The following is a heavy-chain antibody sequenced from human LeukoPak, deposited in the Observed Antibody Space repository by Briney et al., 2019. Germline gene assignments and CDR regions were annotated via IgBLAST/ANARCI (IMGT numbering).Heavy chain of an antibody. D-gene: IGHD4-23*01. V-gene: IGHV3-7*01. J-gene: IGHJ4*02. Sequence: PGGSLRLSCAVSGFTFSGFWMSWSRQAPGKGLEWVASINSDGSEGYYADVVKGRFTISRDNAKNTLYLQMNSLRAEDTAVYYCAKGGTTVVDYWGQGTLVTVSS. CDR3: AKGGTTVVDY. CDR2: INSDGSEG. CDR1: GFTFSGFW.